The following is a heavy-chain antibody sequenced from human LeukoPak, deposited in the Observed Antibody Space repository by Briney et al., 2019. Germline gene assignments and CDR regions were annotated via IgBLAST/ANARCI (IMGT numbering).Heavy chain of an antibody. CDR3: ARRTAGYANYYFDY. J-gene: IGHJ4*02. Sequence: PSETLSLTCTVSGGSISSYYWSWIRQPPGKGLKWIGYIYYSGSTNYNPSLKSRVTISVDTSKNQFSLKLSSVTAADTAVYYCARRTAGYANYYFDYWGQGTLVTVSS. V-gene: IGHV4-59*08. D-gene: IGHD6-13*01. CDR1: GGSISSYY. CDR2: IYYSGST.